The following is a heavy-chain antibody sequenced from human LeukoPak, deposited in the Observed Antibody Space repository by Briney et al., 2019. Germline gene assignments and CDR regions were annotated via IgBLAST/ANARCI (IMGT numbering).Heavy chain of an antibody. J-gene: IGHJ4*02. V-gene: IGHV3-30*02. D-gene: IGHD2-2*01. Sequence: GGSLRLSCAASGFTFSSYGMHWVRQAPGKGLEWVAFIRFDGSTKYYADSVKGRYTISRDNSENTLYPQMNSLRAEDTAVYYCAKSSYCSSTSCYLPLDYWGQGTLVSVSS. CDR3: AKSSYCSSTSCYLPLDY. CDR1: GFTFSSYG. CDR2: IRFDGSTK.